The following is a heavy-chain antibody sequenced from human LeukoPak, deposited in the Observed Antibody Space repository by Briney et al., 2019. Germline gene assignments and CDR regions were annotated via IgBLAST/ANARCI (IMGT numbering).Heavy chain of an antibody. CDR1: GFTFSSYA. Sequence: GGSLRLSCAASGFTFSSYAMSWVRQAPGKGLEWVSAISGSGGSTYYADSVKGRFTISRDNSENTLYLQMNSLRAEDTALYYCARGKPVTGTPDYYSYGMDVWGQGTMVTVSS. CDR2: ISGSGGST. CDR3: ARGKPVTGTPDYYSYGMDV. V-gene: IGHV3-23*01. D-gene: IGHD1-20*01. J-gene: IGHJ6*02.